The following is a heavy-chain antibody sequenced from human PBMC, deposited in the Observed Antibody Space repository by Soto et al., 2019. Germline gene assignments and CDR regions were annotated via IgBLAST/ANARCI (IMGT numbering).Heavy chain of an antibody. Sequence: ASVKVSCKASGYTFTTYYMHWVRQAPGQGLEWMGRINPSNGSTSYAQKFQGRVTMTRDTSTSTAYMELSSLRSEDTAVYYCARGVGIDYRTYLDYWGRGTLVNVSS. V-gene: IGHV1-46*01. J-gene: IGHJ4*02. D-gene: IGHD3-16*02. CDR1: GYTFTTYY. CDR2: INPSNGST. CDR3: ARGVGIDYRTYLDY.